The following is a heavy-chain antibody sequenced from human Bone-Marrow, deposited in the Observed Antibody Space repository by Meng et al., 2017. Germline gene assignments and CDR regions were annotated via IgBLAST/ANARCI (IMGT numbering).Heavy chain of an antibody. CDR3: SGHVDY. J-gene: IGHJ4*01. Sequence: GESLKISCAASGFTFSNAWMTWVRQAPGKGLEWIGRMKSNVDGGTVDYAAAVKGRFFISRDDSENTFYLQMNSLKTEDTAVYYCSGHVDYWDHGTLDPVSS. V-gene: IGHV3-15*01. CDR1: GFTFSNAW. CDR2: MKSNVDGGTV.